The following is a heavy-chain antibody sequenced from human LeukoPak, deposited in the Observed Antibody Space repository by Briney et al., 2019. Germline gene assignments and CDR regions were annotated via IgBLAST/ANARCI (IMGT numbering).Heavy chain of an antibody. CDR3: ARMKPADYGGAFDY. V-gene: IGHV5-51*01. J-gene: IGHJ4*02. Sequence: GESLKISCKGSGYSFTSYWIGWVRQMPGKGLEWMGIIYPGDSDTTYSPSFQGQVTISADKSISTVYLQWSSLQASDIAMYYCARMKPADYGGAFDYWGQGTLVTVSS. CDR1: GYSFTSYW. CDR2: IYPGDSDT. D-gene: IGHD4-23*01.